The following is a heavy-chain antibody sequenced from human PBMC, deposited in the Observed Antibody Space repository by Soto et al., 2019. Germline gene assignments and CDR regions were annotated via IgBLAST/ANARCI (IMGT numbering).Heavy chain of an antibody. Sequence: EVQLVESGGGLVQPGGSLRLSCAASGFTFSNSWMHWVRQGPRKGLVWVSRINTDGISTTYADSVKGRFTISRDNAKDTLYLQMNGLSVDDTAVYYCARSRGVGPIDYWGQGTLVTVSS. J-gene: IGHJ4*02. V-gene: IGHV3-74*01. CDR3: ARSRGVGPIDY. CDR1: GFTFSNSW. CDR2: INTDGIST.